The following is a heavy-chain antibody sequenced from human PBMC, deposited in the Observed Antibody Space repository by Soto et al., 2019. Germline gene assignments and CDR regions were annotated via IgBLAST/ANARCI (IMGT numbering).Heavy chain of an antibody. CDR2: IYYSGST. D-gene: IGHD2-15*01. Sequence: QVQLQESGPGLVKPSETLSLTCTVSGGSISSYYWSWIRQPPGKGLEWIGYIYYSGSTNYNPSLKSRVTISVDTSKNQFSLKLSSVTAADTAVYYCARMREWWPGGGDNWFDPWGQGTLVTVSS. J-gene: IGHJ5*02. CDR3: ARMREWWPGGGDNWFDP. CDR1: GGSISSYY. V-gene: IGHV4-59*08.